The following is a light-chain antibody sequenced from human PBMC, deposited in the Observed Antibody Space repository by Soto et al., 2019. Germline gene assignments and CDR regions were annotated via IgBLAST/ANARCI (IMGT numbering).Light chain of an antibody. Sequence: QSVLTQPASVSGSPGQSITISCTGTSSDVGNYNSVSWYQQHPGKAPKLMIYEVSNRSSGVSNRFSGTKSGNTASLTISGLQGEDEADYYCSSYTTTNTYVFGTGTKLTVL. CDR1: SSDVGNYNS. V-gene: IGLV2-14*01. J-gene: IGLJ1*01. CDR3: SSYTTTNTYV. CDR2: EVS.